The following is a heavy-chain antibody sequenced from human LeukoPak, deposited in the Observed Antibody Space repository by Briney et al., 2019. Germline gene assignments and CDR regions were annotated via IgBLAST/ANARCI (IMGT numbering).Heavy chain of an antibody. V-gene: IGHV4-59*01. Sequence: PSETLSLTCTVSGGSISNYYWNWIRQPPGKGLEWIGYIYYSGSTNYNPSLKSRVTISVDTSKNQFSLKLSSVTAADTAVYYCARDSGYYDSSGYYPLGAFDIWGQGTMVTVSS. J-gene: IGHJ3*02. D-gene: IGHD3-22*01. CDR2: IYYSGST. CDR3: ARDSGYYDSSGYYPLGAFDI. CDR1: GGSISNYY.